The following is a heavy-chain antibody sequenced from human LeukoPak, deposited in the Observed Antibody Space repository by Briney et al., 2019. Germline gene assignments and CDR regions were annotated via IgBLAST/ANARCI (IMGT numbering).Heavy chain of an antibody. CDR3: AREGYDFWSGSYPDAFDI. CDR2: INHSGST. Sequence: NPSETLSLTCAVYGGSFSGYYWSWIRQPPGKGLEWIGEINHSGSTNYNPSLKSRVTISVDTSKNQFSLKLSSVTAADTAVYYCAREGYDFWSGSYPDAFDIWGQGTMVTVSS. V-gene: IGHV4-34*01. D-gene: IGHD3-3*01. J-gene: IGHJ3*02. CDR1: GGSFSGYY.